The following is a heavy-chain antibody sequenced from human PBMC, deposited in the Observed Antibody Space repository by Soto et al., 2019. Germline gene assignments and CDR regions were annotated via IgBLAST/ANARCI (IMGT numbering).Heavy chain of an antibody. V-gene: IGHV1-18*01. Sequence: QAQLVQSGAEVKKPGASVKVSCKGSGFTFSNYGFNWVRQAPGQGLEWVGWVSDYNGYTNSAQKFQDRVIMPTDSSTNTAYMELRGLRPDDTALYYCAKGKSIAVPEGSWGQGTLVIVSS. CDR3: AKGKSIAVPEGS. D-gene: IGHD6-19*01. J-gene: IGHJ5*02. CDR1: GFTFSNYG. CDR2: VSDYNGYT.